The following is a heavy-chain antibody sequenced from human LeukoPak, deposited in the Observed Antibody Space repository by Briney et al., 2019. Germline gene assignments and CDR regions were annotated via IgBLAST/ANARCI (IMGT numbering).Heavy chain of an antibody. CDR2: ISTSGSTI. V-gene: IGHV3-11*04. Sequence: GGSLRLSCAASGFTFSDYFMSWIRQAPGKGLEWVSYISTSGSTIYYADSVKGRFTISRDNAKNSLYLQMNSLRAEDTAVHYCASRNSPYYYFDYWGQGTLVTVSS. J-gene: IGHJ4*02. CDR1: GFTFSDYF. CDR3: ASRNSPYYYFDY. D-gene: IGHD1-14*01.